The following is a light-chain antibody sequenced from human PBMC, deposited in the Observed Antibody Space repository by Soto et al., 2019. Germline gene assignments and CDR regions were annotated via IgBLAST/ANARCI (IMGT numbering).Light chain of an antibody. CDR1: SSDVGGYNY. CDR2: EVS. Sequence: QSALTQPASVSGSPGQSITISCTGTSSDVGGYNYVSWYQQHPGKAPKLMIYEVSNRPSGVSNRFSGSKSGSTASLTISGLQAGDEADYYCGSYTSSTTPYVFGTGTKVTVL. CDR3: GSYTSSTTPYV. V-gene: IGLV2-14*01. J-gene: IGLJ1*01.